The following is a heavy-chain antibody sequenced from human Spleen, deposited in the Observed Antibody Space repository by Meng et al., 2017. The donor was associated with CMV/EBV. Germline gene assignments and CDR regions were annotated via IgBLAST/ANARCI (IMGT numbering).Heavy chain of an antibody. Sequence: SETLSLTCAVYGVSFTGYYWSWIRQPPGKGLEWIGEINQSGSTNCNPTLKSRVTISVDTSKNLFSLNLTSVTAADTAVYYCARKDYYDISGHAFDIWGQGTMVTVSS. CDR3: ARKDYYDISGHAFDI. V-gene: IGHV4-34*01. D-gene: IGHD3-22*01. J-gene: IGHJ3*02. CDR1: GVSFTGYY. CDR2: INQSGST.